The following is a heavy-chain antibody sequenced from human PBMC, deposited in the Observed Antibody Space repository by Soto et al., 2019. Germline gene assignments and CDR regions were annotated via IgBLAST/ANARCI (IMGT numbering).Heavy chain of an antibody. CDR2: ISAYNGHT. CDR1: GYIFTNYG. CDR3: VRGDGGYFDH. V-gene: IGHV1-18*01. Sequence: VQLVQSGVEVKKPGASVKVSCKAMGYIFTNYGLSWVRQAPGEGPEWLGWISAYNGHTKYAPKVQDRVTLTTDTSATTAYLELRSLRSADAAVYYCVRGDGGYFDHWGKGTLVLVSS. J-gene: IGHJ4*02. D-gene: IGHD3-16*01.